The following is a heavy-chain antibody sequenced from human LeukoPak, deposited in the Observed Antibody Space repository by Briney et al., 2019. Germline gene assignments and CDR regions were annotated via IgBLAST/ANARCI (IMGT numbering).Heavy chain of an antibody. V-gene: IGHV3-15*01. CDR2: IKGKTDGGTT. Sequence: GGSLRLSCAASGFTFSNACMSWVRQAPGKGLVWVGHIKGKTDGGTTDYAAPVQGRFTISRDDSKNTLFLQMNSLKTEDTAVYYCTTGTWIQLWLADYWGQGTLVTVSS. CDR1: GFTFSNAC. D-gene: IGHD5-18*01. CDR3: TTGTWIQLWLADY. J-gene: IGHJ4*02.